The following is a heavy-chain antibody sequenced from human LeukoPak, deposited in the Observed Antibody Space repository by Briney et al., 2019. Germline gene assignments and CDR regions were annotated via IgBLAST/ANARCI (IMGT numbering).Heavy chain of an antibody. D-gene: IGHD6-19*01. CDR3: AKEVAVAGA. CDR1: GFTFSSYA. Sequence: PGGSLRLFRPASGFTFSSYAMSCVRHAPRKWLESLSSITGSGRTTYYADSVKGRFTISRDNSKNTLYLQMNSLRAEDTAVYYCAKEVAVAGAWGQGTLVTVSS. CDR2: ITGSGRTT. J-gene: IGHJ4*02. V-gene: IGHV3-23*01.